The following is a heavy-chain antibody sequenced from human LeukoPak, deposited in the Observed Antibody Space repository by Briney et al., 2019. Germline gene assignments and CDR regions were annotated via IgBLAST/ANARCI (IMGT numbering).Heavy chain of an antibody. CDR2: ISGSGGNT. Sequence: PGGSLRLSCAASGFTFSSYAMSWVRQAPGKGLDWVSAISGSGGNTYYADSVKGRFTISRDNSKNTLYLQMNSLRAEDTAVYYCSKGQGEGSSWQALDYWGQGTLVTVSS. D-gene: IGHD6-13*01. CDR3: SKGQGEGSSWQALDY. J-gene: IGHJ4*02. V-gene: IGHV3-23*01. CDR1: GFTFSSYA.